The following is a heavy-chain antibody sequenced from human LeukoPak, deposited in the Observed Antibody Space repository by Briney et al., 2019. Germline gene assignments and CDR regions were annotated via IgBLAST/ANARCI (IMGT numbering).Heavy chain of an antibody. CDR2: INHSGST. J-gene: IGHJ5*02. CDR3: ASHTLMYSSGWGNWFGP. D-gene: IGHD6-19*01. V-gene: IGHV4-34*01. Sequence: SETLSLTCAVYGGSFSGYYWSWIRQPPGKGLEWIGEINHSGSTNYNPSLKSRVTISVDTSKNQFSLKLSSVTAADTAVYYCASHTLMYSSGWGNWFGPWGQGTLVTVSS. CDR1: GGSFSGYY.